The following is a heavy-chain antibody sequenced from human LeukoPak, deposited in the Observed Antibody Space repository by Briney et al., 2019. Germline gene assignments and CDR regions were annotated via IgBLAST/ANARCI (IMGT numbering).Heavy chain of an antibody. V-gene: IGHV3-48*03. Sequence: GGSLRLSCAASGFTFSSYEMNWVRQAPGKGLEWVSYISSSGSTIYYADSVKGRFTISRDNAKNSLYLQMNSLRAEDTAVYYCARDGPERYDILTGYYSSPRLDYWGQGTLVTVSS. D-gene: IGHD3-9*01. J-gene: IGHJ4*02. CDR3: ARDGPERYDILTGYYSSPRLDY. CDR1: GFTFSSYE. CDR2: ISSSGSTI.